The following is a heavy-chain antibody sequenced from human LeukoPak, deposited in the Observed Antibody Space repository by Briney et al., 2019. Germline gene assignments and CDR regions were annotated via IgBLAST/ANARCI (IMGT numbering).Heavy chain of an antibody. J-gene: IGHJ4*02. CDR2: INHSGST. V-gene: IGHV4-34*01. CDR3: ARLRSYGSGSYSFDY. Sequence: SETLSLTCAVYGGSFSGYYWSWIRQPPGKGLEWIGEINHSGSTNYNPSLKSRVTISVDTSKNQFSLKLSSVTAADTAAYYCARLRSYGSGSYSFDYWGQGTLVTVSS. D-gene: IGHD3-10*01. CDR1: GGSFSGYY.